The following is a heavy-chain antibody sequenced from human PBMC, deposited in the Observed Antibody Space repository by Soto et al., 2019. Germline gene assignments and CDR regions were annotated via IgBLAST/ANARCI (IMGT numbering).Heavy chain of an antibody. CDR3: ARERVYYYGSGSSFNWFDP. D-gene: IGHD3-10*01. Sequence: SETLSLTCTVSGGSISSYYWSWIRQPPGKGLEWIGYIYYSGSTNYNPSLKSRVTISVDTSKNQFSLKLSSVTAADTAVYYCARERVYYYGSGSSFNWFDPWGQGTRVTVSS. CDR2: IYYSGST. V-gene: IGHV4-59*01. CDR1: GGSISSYY. J-gene: IGHJ5*02.